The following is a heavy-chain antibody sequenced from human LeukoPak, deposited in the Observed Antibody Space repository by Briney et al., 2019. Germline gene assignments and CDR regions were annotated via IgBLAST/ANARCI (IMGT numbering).Heavy chain of an antibody. V-gene: IGHV3-30*18. Sequence: GGSLRLSCAASGFTFSNAWMSWVRQAPGKGLEWVAVISYDGSNKYYADSVKGRFTISRDNSKNTLYLQMNSLRAEDTAVYYCAKDGPPALYYYDSSGSHVDYWGQGTLVTVSS. CDR1: GFTFSNAW. D-gene: IGHD3-22*01. CDR2: ISYDGSNK. J-gene: IGHJ4*02. CDR3: AKDGPPALYYYDSSGSHVDY.